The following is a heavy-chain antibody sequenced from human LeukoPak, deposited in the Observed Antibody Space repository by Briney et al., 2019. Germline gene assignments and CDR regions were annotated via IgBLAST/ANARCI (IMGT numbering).Heavy chain of an antibody. CDR3: ARDAAIHDSGAYYYLW. Sequence: SVKVSCKASGGTFSRYAISWVRQAPGQGLEGMGGITPMFGTENYAQKFQGRVTSADETTRTAYMELKSLKFEDTAVYYCARDAAIHDSGAYYYLWWGQGTLVTVSS. V-gene: IGHV1-69*13. D-gene: IGHD3-22*01. CDR1: GGTFSRYA. J-gene: IGHJ4*02. CDR2: ITPMFGTE.